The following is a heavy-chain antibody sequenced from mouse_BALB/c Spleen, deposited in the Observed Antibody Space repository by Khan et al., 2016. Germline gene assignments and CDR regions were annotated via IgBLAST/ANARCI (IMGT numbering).Heavy chain of an antibody. Sequence: VQLQQSGPGLVKPSQSLSLTCTVSGYSITSDYAWNWIRQFPGNKLEWMGYISYSGSTSYNPSLKSRISITRDTSKNQFFLQLNSVTTEDTATXYCARSYGYRGFAYWGQGTLVTVSA. CDR2: ISYSGST. CDR1: GYSITSDYA. D-gene: IGHD2-2*01. J-gene: IGHJ3*01. V-gene: IGHV3-2*02. CDR3: ARSYGYRGFAY.